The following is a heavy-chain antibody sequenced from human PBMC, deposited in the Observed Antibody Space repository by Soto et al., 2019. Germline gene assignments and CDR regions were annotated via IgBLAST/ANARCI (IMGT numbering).Heavy chain of an antibody. J-gene: IGHJ4*02. CDR1: GGSISSSSYY. CDR2: IYYSGST. D-gene: IGHD6-13*01. Sequence: SETLSLTCTVSGGSISSSSYYWGWIRQPPGKGLEWIGSIYYSGSTYYNPSLKSRVTISVDTSKNQFSLKLSSVTAADTAVYYCARHAESGIAAAGTPDYWGQGTLVTVSS. CDR3: ARHAESGIAAAGTPDY. V-gene: IGHV4-39*01.